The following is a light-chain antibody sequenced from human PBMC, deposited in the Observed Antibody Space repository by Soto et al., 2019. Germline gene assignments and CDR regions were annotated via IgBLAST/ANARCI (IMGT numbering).Light chain of an antibody. Sequence: KVRTQAPLSLPVTPGEPASISCRSTQSRLHSYRYTYLDWYLQTPGQSPQLLIYLGSNRSSGVPDRFSGSGSGPDFTLKISRVEAEDVGVYYCMHALQRPRTFAQGTKVDIK. V-gene: IGKV2-28*01. CDR1: QSRLHSYRYTY. J-gene: IGKJ1*01. CDR3: MHALQRPRT. CDR2: LGS.